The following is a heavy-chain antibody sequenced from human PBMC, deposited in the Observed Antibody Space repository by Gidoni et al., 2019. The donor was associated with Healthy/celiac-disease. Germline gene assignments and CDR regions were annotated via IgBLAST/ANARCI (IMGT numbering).Heavy chain of an antibody. Sequence: EVQLVPSGAAVNKPGESLKISCKGSGYRFTSYWIGWVRQMPGKGLEWMGIIYPGDSDTRYSTSFQGQVTSSADKSISTAYLQWSSLKASDTAMYYCATPSSIAVVGYYYGMDVWGQGTTVTVSS. D-gene: IGHD6-6*01. J-gene: IGHJ6*02. CDR2: IYPGDSDT. CDR3: ATPSSIAVVGYYYGMDV. CDR1: GYRFTSYW. V-gene: IGHV5-51*01.